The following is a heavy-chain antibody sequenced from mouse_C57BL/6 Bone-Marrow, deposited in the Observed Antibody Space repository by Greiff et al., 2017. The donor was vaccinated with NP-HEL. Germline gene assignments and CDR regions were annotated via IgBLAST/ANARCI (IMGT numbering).Heavy chain of an antibody. V-gene: IGHV1-69*01. J-gene: IGHJ4*01. Sequence: VQLQQPGADLVMPGASVKLSCKASGYTFTSYWMHWVKQRPGQGLEWIGEIDPSDSYTNYNQKFKGKSTLTVDKSSSTAYMQLSSLTSEDSAVYYCARDLDYWGQGTSVTVSS. CDR1: GYTFTSYW. CDR2: IDPSDSYT. CDR3: ARDLDY.